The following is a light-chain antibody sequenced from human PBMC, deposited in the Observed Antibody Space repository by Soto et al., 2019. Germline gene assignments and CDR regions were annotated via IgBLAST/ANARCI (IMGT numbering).Light chain of an antibody. CDR2: SNN. J-gene: IGLJ2*01. CDR3: AAWDDGLNAVV. CDR1: SSNIGSNS. V-gene: IGLV1-44*01. Sequence: QAVVTQPPSASGTPGQRVSISCSGGSSNIGSNSVNWYQQLPGTAPKLLIYSNNQRPSGVPDRFSGSKSGTSASLAISGLQSEDEADYYCAAWDDGLNAVVFGGGTQLTVL.